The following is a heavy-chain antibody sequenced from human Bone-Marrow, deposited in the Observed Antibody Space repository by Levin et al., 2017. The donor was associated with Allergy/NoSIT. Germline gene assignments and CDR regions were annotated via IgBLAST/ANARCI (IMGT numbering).Heavy chain of an antibody. CDR2: ISYRGST. Sequence: SETLSLTCTVSGGSISSAGYHWTWIRQYPGKGLEWIGYISYRGSTYFNPSLKSRLAMSIDTSEQHFSLNMTSVSAADTAIYYCARLDGYSFGYWGQGALVIVSS. CDR3: ARLDGYSFGY. V-gene: IGHV4-31*03. J-gene: IGHJ4*02. CDR1: GGSISSAGYH. D-gene: IGHD1-1*01.